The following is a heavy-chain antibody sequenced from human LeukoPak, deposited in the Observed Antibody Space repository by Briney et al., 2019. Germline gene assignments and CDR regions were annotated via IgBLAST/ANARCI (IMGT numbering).Heavy chain of an antibody. Sequence: PGASLRLSCAASGFTFNSYAMSWVRQAPGKGLEWVSSISFTETTTYYADSMKGRFTISRDNSKNTLYLQMNSLRAEDTAIYYCAKDSLGYWFDPWGQGTLVTVSS. CDR1: GFTFNSYA. CDR3: AKDSLGYWFDP. V-gene: IGHV3-23*01. J-gene: IGHJ5*02. CDR2: ISFTETTT.